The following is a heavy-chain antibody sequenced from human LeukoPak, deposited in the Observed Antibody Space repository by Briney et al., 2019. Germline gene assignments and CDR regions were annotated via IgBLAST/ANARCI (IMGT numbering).Heavy chain of an antibody. CDR3: ASWRGSGWYGFDY. CDR1: GFTFSSYG. Sequence: PGGSLRLSCAASGFTFSSYGMHWVRQAPGKGLEWVAFIRYDGSNKYYADSVKGRFTISRDNSKNTLYLQMNSLGAEDTAVYYCASWRGSGWYGFDYWGQGTLVTVSS. CDR2: IRYDGSNK. J-gene: IGHJ4*02. D-gene: IGHD6-19*01. V-gene: IGHV3-30*02.